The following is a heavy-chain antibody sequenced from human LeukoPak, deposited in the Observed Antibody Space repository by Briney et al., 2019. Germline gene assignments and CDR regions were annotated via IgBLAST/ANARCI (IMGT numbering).Heavy chain of an antibody. Sequence: GGSLRLSCAASGFTFSSYAMHWVRQAPGKGLEWVAVISYDGSNKYYADSVKGRFTISRDNSKNTLYLQMNSLRAEDTAVYYCVRDDTYYDSSGYYVYWGQGTLVTVSS. V-gene: IGHV3-30-3*01. CDR3: VRDDTYYDSSGYYVY. CDR1: GFTFSSYA. J-gene: IGHJ4*02. CDR2: ISYDGSNK. D-gene: IGHD3-22*01.